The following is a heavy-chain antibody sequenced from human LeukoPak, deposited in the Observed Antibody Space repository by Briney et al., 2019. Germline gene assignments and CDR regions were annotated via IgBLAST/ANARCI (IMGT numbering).Heavy chain of an antibody. CDR1: GYSFTSYW. D-gene: IGHD4-23*01. V-gene: IGHV5-51*01. CDR2: IYPGDSNT. J-gene: IGHJ4*02. Sequence: GESLKISCKGSGYSFTSYWIGWVRQMPGKGLEWMGIIYPGDSNTNYSPAFQGQVTISVDKSINTAYPQWSSLKASDTAMYYCAIDPDYGGNSDFGCWGQGTLVTVSS. CDR3: AIDPDYGGNSDFGC.